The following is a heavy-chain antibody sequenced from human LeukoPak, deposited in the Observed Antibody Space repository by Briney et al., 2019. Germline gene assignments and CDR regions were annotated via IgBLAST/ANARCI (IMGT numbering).Heavy chain of an antibody. CDR3: ARALSSGSYYGAD. CDR2: INPSGGST. CDR1: GYTFTSYD. J-gene: IGHJ4*02. V-gene: IGHV1-46*01. D-gene: IGHD3-10*02. Sequence: ASVKVSCKASGYTFTSYDINWVRQATGQGLEWMGIINPSGGSTSYAQKFQGRVTMTRDTSTSTVYMELSSLRSEDTAVYYCARALSSGSYYGADWGQGTLVTVSS.